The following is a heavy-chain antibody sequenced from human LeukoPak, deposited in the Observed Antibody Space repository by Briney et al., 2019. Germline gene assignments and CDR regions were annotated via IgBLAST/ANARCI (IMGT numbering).Heavy chain of an antibody. D-gene: IGHD3-22*01. CDR3: AKDRAYYYDSSGYSDAFDI. CDR2: ISGSGGST. Sequence: GGSLRLSCAASGLTFSSYAMSWVRQAPGKGLEWVSAISGSGGSTYYADSVKGRFTISRDNSKNTLYLQMNSLRAEDTAVYYCAKDRAYYYDSSGYSDAFDIWGQGTMVTVSS. J-gene: IGHJ3*02. CDR1: GLTFSSYA. V-gene: IGHV3-23*01.